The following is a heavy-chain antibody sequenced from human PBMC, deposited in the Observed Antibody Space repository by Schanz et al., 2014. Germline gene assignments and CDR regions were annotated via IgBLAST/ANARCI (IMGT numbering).Heavy chain of an antibody. J-gene: IGHJ3*01. CDR2: IYSGGST. CDR3: ARDGGRDGYNLAFDV. Sequence: EQLVESGGGLVQPGGSLRLSCAASGFTVSINYMSWVRQAPGKGLEWVSVIYSGGSTYYADSVKGRFIISRDSSKNTLFLQMNSLRAEDTAVYFCARDGGRDGYNLAFDVWGQGTLVTVSS. V-gene: IGHV3-66*01. CDR1: GFTVSINY. D-gene: IGHD5-12*01.